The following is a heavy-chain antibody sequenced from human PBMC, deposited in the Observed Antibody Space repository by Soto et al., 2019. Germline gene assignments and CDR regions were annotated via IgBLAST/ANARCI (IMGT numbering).Heavy chain of an antibody. CDR2: ISYSGST. CDR1: GGSMSSYY. V-gene: IGHV4-59*01. Sequence: PETLCLTCTVSGGSMSSYYWTWLRQSPGRGLEWIGYISYSGSTYYNPSLKSRVTISADTSKNQFSLRMNSMIAADTAVYYCARADPDASVGYWGQGTLVSVSS. CDR3: ARADPDASVGY. D-gene: IGHD2-15*01. J-gene: IGHJ4*02.